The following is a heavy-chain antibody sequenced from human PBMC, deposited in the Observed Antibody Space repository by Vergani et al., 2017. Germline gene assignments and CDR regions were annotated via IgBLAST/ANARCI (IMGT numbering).Heavy chain of an antibody. CDR1: GFTFSSYW. D-gene: IGHD1-26*01. CDR2: INTDGSST. J-gene: IGHJ4*02. CDR3: GSGIYYRIDY. Sequence: VQLVESGGGLVQPGGSLRLSCAASGFTFSSYWMHWVRQVPGKGLVWVSRINTDGSSTTYADSVKGRFTISRDNAKNALYLQMHSLRAEDTAVYYCGSGIYYRIDYWGQGTLVTVSS. V-gene: IGHV3-74*02.